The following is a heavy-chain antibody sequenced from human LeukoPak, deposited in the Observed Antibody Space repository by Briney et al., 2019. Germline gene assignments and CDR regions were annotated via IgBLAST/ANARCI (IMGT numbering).Heavy chain of an antibody. J-gene: IGHJ3*02. D-gene: IGHD3-3*01. CDR1: GFTFSSYG. V-gene: IGHV3-30*03. CDR2: ISHDGSNK. CDR3: ARESNFWSGYYKGVFAFDI. Sequence: GRSLRLSCVASGFTFSSYGMHWVRQAPGKGLEWVAFISHDGSNKYYADSVKGRFTISRDNSKNTVYLQMNSLRAEDTAVYYCARESNFWSGYYKGVFAFDIWGQGTMVTVSS.